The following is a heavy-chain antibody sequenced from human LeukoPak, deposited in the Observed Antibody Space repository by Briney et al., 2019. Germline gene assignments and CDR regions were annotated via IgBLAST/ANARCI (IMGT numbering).Heavy chain of an antibody. Sequence: PSETLSLTCAVYGGSFSGYYWSWIRQPPGKGLEWIGEINHSGSTNYNPSLKSRVTISVDTSKNQFSLKLSSVTAAGTAVYYCAGEKSSWYYFTLWGQGTLVTVSS. J-gene: IGHJ4*02. CDR2: INHSGST. CDR3: AGEKSSWYYFTL. D-gene: IGHD6-13*01. CDR1: GGSFSGYY. V-gene: IGHV4-34*01.